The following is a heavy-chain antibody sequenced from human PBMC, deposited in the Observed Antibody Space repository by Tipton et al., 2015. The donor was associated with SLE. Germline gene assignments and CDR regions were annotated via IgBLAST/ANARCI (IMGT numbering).Heavy chain of an antibody. V-gene: IGHV4-59*01. CDR2: IYYSGST. D-gene: IGHD6-13*01. CDR1: GGSISSYY. Sequence: TLSLTCTVSGGSISSYYWSWIRQPPGKGLEWIGYIYYSGSTNYNPSLKSRVTISVDTSKNQFSLKLSSVTAADTAVYYCAREGIAAAGGWFDPWGQGTLVTVSS. CDR3: AREGIAAAGGWFDP. J-gene: IGHJ5*02.